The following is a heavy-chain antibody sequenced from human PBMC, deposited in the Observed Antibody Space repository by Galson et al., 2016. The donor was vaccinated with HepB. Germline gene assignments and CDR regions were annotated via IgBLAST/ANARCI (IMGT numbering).Heavy chain of an antibody. Sequence: SVKVSCKASGGTFSSYAISWVRQAPGQGLEWMGGIIPIFGTANYAQKFQGRVTITADKSTSTAYMGLSSLRSEDTAVYYCARARRWFGEETWRGPPDYWGQGTLVTVSS. CDR3: ARARRWFGEETWRGPPDY. CDR1: GGTFSSYA. D-gene: IGHD3-10*01. V-gene: IGHV1-69*06. J-gene: IGHJ4*02. CDR2: IIPIFGTA.